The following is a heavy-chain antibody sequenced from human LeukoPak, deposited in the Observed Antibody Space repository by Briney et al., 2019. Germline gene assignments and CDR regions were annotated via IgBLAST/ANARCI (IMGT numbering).Heavy chain of an antibody. V-gene: IGHV1-2*02. D-gene: IGHD6-13*01. CDR2: INPNSGGT. Sequence: ASVKVSCKASGYIFTDYYMHWVRQAPGQGLEWMGWINPNSGGTNYAQKFQGRVTMTRDTSISTAYMELSRLRSDDTAVYYCARTYSSSWYTPYYFDYWGQGTLVTVSS. CDR1: GYIFTDYY. J-gene: IGHJ4*02. CDR3: ARTYSSSWYTPYYFDY.